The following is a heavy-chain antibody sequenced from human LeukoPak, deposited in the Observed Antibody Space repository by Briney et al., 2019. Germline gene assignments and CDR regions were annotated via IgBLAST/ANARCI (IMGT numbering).Heavy chain of an antibody. CDR1: GYTFTGYY. J-gene: IGHJ4*02. CDR3: ARTNDYSNYGFDY. CDR2: INPNSGGT. V-gene: IGHV1-2*02. Sequence: ASVKVSCKASGYTFTGYYMHWVRQAPGQGLEWMGWINPNSGGTNYAQKFQGRVNMTRDTSISTAYMELSRLRSDDTAVYYCARTNDYSNYGFDYWGQGTLVTVSS. D-gene: IGHD4-11*01.